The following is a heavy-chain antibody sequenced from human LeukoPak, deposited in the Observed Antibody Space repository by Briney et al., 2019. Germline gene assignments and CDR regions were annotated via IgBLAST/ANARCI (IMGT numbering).Heavy chain of an antibody. V-gene: IGHV4-38-2*02. J-gene: IGHJ4*02. CDR2: IYHSGST. D-gene: IGHD3-10*01. CDR1: GYSISSGYY. Sequence: SETLSLTCTVSGYSISSGYYWGWIRQPPGKGLEWIGSIYHSGSTYYNPSLKSRVTISVDTSKNQFSLKLSSVTAADTAVYYCARDRVRGIDFWGQGILVTVSS. CDR3: ARDRVRGIDF.